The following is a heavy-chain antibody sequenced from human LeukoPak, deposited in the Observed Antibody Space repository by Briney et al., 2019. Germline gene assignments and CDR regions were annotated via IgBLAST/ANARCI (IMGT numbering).Heavy chain of an antibody. V-gene: IGHV3-9*01. J-gene: IGHJ4*02. CDR1: GFTFDDYA. CDR3: AKPPRGVVVVAATLFDY. D-gene: IGHD2-15*01. CDR2: ISWNSGSI. Sequence: PGGSLTLSCAASGFTFDDYAMHWVRQAPGKGLEWVSGISWNSGSIGYADSVKGRFTISRDNAKNSLYLQMNSLRAEDTALYYCAKPPRGVVVVAATLFDYWGQGTLVTVSS.